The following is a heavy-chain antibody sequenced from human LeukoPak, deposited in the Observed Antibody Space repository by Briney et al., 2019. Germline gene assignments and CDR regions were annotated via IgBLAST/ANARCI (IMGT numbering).Heavy chain of an antibody. D-gene: IGHD1-1*01. CDR1: GFIFSSYS. Sequence: GGSLRLSCAASGFIFSSYSMNWVRQAPGKGLGWVASLNLDGSDKYYVDSVKGRFTISRDNAKNSLYLQMGSLRVEDTAVYYCAKGKRYPDYWGQGTLVTVSS. V-gene: IGHV3-7*03. CDR3: AKGKRYPDY. J-gene: IGHJ4*02. CDR2: LNLDGSDK.